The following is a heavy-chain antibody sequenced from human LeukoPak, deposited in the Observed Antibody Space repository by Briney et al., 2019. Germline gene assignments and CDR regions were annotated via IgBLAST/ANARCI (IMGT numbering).Heavy chain of an antibody. CDR1: GNYW. CDR3: VSFYETY. D-gene: IGHD2/OR15-2a*01. CDR2: INSDGSWT. J-gene: IGHJ4*02. Sequence: GGCLRLSCAASGNYWMHWVRQAPGKGLVWVSHINSDGSWTSYADSVKGRFTISKDNAKNTVYLQMNSLRAEDTAVYYCVSFYETYWGRGTLVTVSS. V-gene: IGHV3-74*01.